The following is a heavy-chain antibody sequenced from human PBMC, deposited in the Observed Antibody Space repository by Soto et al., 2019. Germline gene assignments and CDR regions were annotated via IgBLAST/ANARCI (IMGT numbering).Heavy chain of an antibody. Sequence: QVQLVQSGAEVKKPGSSVKVSCKASGGTFSSYTISWVRQAPGQGLEWMGRIIPILGIANYAQKFQGRVTITADKSTSTAYMELSSRRSEDTAVYYCASTSSIAARIFDYWGKGPLVTVSS. CDR1: GGTFSSYT. CDR2: IIPILGIA. J-gene: IGHJ4*02. D-gene: IGHD6-6*01. V-gene: IGHV1-69*02. CDR3: ASTSSIAARIFDY.